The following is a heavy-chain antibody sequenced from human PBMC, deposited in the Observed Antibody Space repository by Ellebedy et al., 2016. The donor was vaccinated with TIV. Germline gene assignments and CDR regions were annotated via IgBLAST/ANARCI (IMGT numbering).Heavy chain of an antibody. CDR2: ISYDGSQT. J-gene: IGHJ5*01. Sequence: GGSLRLSXAASGFDFSLFGMHWVRQAPGKGLEWVAVISYDGSQTIYADSVKGRFTVSRDNSKNTLNLHVTGLRPEDTALYYCAKDGIAAAGTPFFFDSWGQGALVTVSS. CDR3: AKDGIAAAGTPFFFDS. CDR1: GFDFSLFG. D-gene: IGHD6-13*01. V-gene: IGHV3-30*18.